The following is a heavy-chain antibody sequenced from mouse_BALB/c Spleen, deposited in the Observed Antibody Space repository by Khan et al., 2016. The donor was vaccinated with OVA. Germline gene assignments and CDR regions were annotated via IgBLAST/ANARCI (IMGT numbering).Heavy chain of an antibody. CDR3: ARPPCVAYVMGY. J-gene: IGHJ4*01. Sequence: QIQLVQSGPELRKPGETVKISCKASGYTFTNYGMNWVKQAPGRGLKWMGWINTYTGEPTYADDFKGRFVFSLETSASTAYLQINNLKNEDTATYCVARPPCVAYVMGYWGQGTSVTVSS. CDR1: GYTFTNYG. CDR2: INTYTGEP. V-gene: IGHV9-3-1*01.